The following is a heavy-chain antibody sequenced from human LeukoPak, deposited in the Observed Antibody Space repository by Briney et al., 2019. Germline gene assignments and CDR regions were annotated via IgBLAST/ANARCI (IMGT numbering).Heavy chain of an antibody. Sequence: GGSLRLSCTASGFTISGNYMNWVRQAPGKGLEWVSVVYTDGNIYYADSVKGRFTISKDNSKNTVDLLMHSVTAEDTALYHCAKRSSDNWFGPWGQGTLVTVSS. CDR3: AKRSSDNWFGP. CDR1: GFTISGNY. V-gene: IGHV3-53*01. D-gene: IGHD6-6*01. CDR2: VYTDGNI. J-gene: IGHJ5*02.